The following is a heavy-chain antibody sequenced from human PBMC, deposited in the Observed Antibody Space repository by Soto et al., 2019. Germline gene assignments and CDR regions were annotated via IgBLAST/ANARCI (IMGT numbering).Heavy chain of an antibody. CDR3: ARDRNWNYKDAFDI. D-gene: IGHD1-7*01. CDR1: GYTFTSYG. CDR2: ISAYNGNT. Sequence: GASVKVSCKASGYTFTSYGISWVRQAPGQGLEWMGWISAYNGNTNYAQKLQGRVTMTTDTSTSTAYMELRSLRSDDTAVYYCARDRNWNYKDAFDIWGQGTMVTVSS. J-gene: IGHJ3*02. V-gene: IGHV1-18*01.